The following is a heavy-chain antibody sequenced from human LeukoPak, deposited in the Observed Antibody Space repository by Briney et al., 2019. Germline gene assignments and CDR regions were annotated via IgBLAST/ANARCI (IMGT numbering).Heavy chain of an antibody. CDR1: GGFSSRNY. D-gene: IGHD6-13*01. CDR3: ARNLIPEQLVLNF. CDR2: LFNGGST. J-gene: IGHJ4*02. Sequence: SETLSLTCTVSGGFSSRNYWSWIRQPPGKGLEWIGYLFNGGSTNYNPSLKSRVTMSVDTSKNQFTLNLKSVTPEDTAVYYCARNLIPEQLVLNFWGQGTLVTVSS. V-gene: IGHV4-59*01.